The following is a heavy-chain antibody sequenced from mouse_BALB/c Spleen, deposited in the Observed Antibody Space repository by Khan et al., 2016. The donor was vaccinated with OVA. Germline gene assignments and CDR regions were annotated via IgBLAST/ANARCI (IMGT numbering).Heavy chain of an antibody. V-gene: IGHV3-8*02. J-gene: IGHJ3*01. D-gene: IGHD2-14*01. CDR2: MIYTGYT. Sequence: VQLQQSGPSLVKPSQTLSLTCSVTGDSITSGYWSWIRKFPGNNLEYMGYMIYTGYTDYNPSLKSRLAITRHTSKNQHYLQLNSVTAEDTDTDYCASSTYRYAFAYWGQGTLVTVSA. CDR1: GDSITSGY. CDR3: ASSTYRYAFAY.